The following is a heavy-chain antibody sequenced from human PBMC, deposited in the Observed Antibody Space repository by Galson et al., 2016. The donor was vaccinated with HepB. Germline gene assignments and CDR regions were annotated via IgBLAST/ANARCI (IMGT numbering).Heavy chain of an antibody. CDR3: TRDGYNHIAFDI. CDR2: SSGTGATT. CDR1: GFTLSTYA. D-gene: IGHD5-24*01. Sequence: LRLSCAASGFTLSTYAVSWVRQAPGKGLEWVSSSSGTGATTYYADSVKGRFTISRDNLRNTLYLQLDSLRAEDTALYYCTRDGYNHIAFDIWGRGTMVTVSS. V-gene: IGHV3-23*01. J-gene: IGHJ3*02.